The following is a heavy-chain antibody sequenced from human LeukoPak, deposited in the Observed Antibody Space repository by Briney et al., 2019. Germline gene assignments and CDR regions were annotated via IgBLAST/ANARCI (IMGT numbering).Heavy chain of an antibody. J-gene: IGHJ4*02. CDR1: GGSISSSSYY. CDR3: ARIAVAGTRHDY. V-gene: IGHV4-39*07. Sequence: RSSETLSLTCTVSGGSISSSSYYWGWIRQPPGKGLEWIGSIYYSGSTYYNPSLKSRVTISVDTSKNQFSLKLSSVTAADTAVYYCARIAVAGTRHDYWGQGTLVTVSS. D-gene: IGHD6-19*01. CDR2: IYYSGST.